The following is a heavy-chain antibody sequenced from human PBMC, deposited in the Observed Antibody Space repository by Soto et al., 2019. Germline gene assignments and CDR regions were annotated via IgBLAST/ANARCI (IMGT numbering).Heavy chain of an antibody. J-gene: IGHJ6*03. D-gene: IGHD3-10*01. CDR2: IYSGGST. CDR3: ARGGYYGSGSTRYCYYMDV. Sequence: PGGSLRLSCAASGFTVSSNYMSWVRQAPGKGLEWVSVIYSGGSTYYADSVKGRFTISRDNSKNTLYLQMNSLRAEDTAVYYCARGGYYGSGSTRYCYYMDVWGKGTTVTVSS. V-gene: IGHV3-66*01. CDR1: GFTVSSNY.